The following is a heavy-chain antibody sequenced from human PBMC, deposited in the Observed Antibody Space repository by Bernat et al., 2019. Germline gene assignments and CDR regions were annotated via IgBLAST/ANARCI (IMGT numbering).Heavy chain of an antibody. CDR3: AAGYYYGSGSYYIPDY. V-gene: IGHV1-58*01. J-gene: IGHJ4*02. D-gene: IGHD3-10*01. CDR1: GGTFTSSA. CDR2: IVVGSGNT. Sequence: QLVQSGAEVKKPGSSVRVSCKASGGTFTSSAVQWVRQARGQRLEWIGWIVVGSGNTNYAQKFQERVTITRDMSTSTAYMELSSLRSEDTAVYYCAAGYYYGSGSYYIPDYWGQGTLVTVSS.